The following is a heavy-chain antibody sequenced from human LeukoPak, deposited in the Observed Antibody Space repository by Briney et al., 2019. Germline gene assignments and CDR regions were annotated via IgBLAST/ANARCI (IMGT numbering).Heavy chain of an antibody. CDR3: ARDNFGVSGYYNY. V-gene: IGHV1-69*13. Sequence: SVKVSCKASGGTFSSYAISWVRQAPGQGLEWMGGIIPIFGTANYAQKFQGRVTITADESTSTAYMELSSLRSEDTAVYYCARDNFGVSGYYNYWGQGTLVTVSS. J-gene: IGHJ4*02. D-gene: IGHD2-15*01. CDR1: GGTFSSYA. CDR2: IIPIFGTA.